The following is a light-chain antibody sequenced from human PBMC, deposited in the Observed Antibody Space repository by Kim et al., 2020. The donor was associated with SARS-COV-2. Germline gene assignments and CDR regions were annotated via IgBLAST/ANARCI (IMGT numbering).Light chain of an antibody. J-gene: IGKJ2*01. CDR3: QKYNRAPYT. V-gene: IGKV1-27*01. CDR1: QDIRYY. Sequence: GDRVTITCRASQDIRYYLVLYQQKPEKVPVLLIYAAAILQSGVPPRFRGSVSGTDFTLTNRSLQPEDGATYYCQKYNRAPYTFGKGTKLEI. CDR2: AAA.